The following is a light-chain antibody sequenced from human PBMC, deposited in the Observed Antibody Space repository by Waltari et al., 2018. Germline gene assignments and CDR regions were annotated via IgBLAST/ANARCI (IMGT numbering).Light chain of an antibody. CDR3: STWDGSLTGVV. J-gene: IGLJ3*02. CDR2: NNN. CDR1: SSNIGSHT. Sequence: QSVLTQPPSASGTPGQRVTISCSGSSSNIGSHTVNWYQHLPGTAPKLLIYNNNQRPSGVPDRFSGSKSGTSASLALSGLQSDDEAHYYCSTWDGSLTGVVFGGVTKLTVL. V-gene: IGLV1-44*01.